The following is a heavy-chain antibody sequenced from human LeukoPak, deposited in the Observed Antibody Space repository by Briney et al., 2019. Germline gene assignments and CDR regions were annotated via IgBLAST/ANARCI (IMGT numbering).Heavy chain of an antibody. CDR1: GGTFSSYA. V-gene: IGHV1-69*13. J-gene: IGHJ4*02. CDR2: IIPIFGTA. Sequence: ASVKVSCKASGGTFSSYAISWVRQAPGQGLEWMGGIIPIFGTANYAQKFQGRVTITADESTSTAYMELSSLRSEDTAVYYCASGRVVPAAMVDYYFDYRGQGTLVTVSS. CDR3: ASGRVVPAAMVDYYFDY. D-gene: IGHD2-2*01.